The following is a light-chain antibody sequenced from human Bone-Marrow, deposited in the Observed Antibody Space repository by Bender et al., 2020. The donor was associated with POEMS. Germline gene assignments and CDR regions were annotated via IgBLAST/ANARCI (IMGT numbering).Light chain of an antibody. Sequence: SYEVTQPPSVSVSPGQTASITYSGDDLGDKYVAWYQQKPGQSPVLVIYQDTKRPSGTPERFSGSNSGNTATLTISGTQAMDEADYYCQAWDTYSVIFGGGTKLTVL. CDR1: DLGDKY. CDR2: QDT. J-gene: IGLJ2*01. CDR3: QAWDTYSVI. V-gene: IGLV3-1*01.